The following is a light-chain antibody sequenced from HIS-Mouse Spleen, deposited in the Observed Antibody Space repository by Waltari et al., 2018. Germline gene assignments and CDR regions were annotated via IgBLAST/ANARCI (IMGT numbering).Light chain of an antibody. CDR3: CSYAGSEKV. J-gene: IGLJ3*02. CDR1: SLRSYY. CDR2: GKN. V-gene: IGLV3-19*01. Sequence: SSEPTQDPAVSVALGQTVRITCQGDSLRSYYASWYQQKPGQAPVLVIYGKNNRPSRIPDRFSGSSSGNTASLTISGLQAEDEADYYCCSYAGSEKVFGGGNKLTVL.